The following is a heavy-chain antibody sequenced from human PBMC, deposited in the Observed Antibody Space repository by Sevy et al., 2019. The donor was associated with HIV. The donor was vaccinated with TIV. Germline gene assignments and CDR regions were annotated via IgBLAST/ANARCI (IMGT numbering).Heavy chain of an antibody. CDR1: GGSFSGYY. J-gene: IGHJ6*02. CDR2: INHSGST. D-gene: IGHD2-2*01. Sequence: SETLSLTCAVYGGSFSGYYWSWIRQPPGKGLEWIGEINHSGSTNYNPSLKSRVTISVDTSKNQFSLKLSSVTAAETAVYYCARGPPRGYCSSTSCYAYYYYYGMDVWGQGTTVTVSS. V-gene: IGHV4-34*01. CDR3: ARGPPRGYCSSTSCYAYYYYYGMDV.